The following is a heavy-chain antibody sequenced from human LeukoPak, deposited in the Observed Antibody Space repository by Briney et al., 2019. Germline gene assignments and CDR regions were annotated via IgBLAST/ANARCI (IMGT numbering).Heavy chain of an antibody. Sequence: PEGSLRLSCAASGFTFSNSWMSWVRQAPGKGLEWVANIRQDGGEKYYVDSVKGRLTISRDNAKNSLYLQMDSLRVEDTAVYYCARESLHSSRPERHIDYWGQGTLVTVSS. J-gene: IGHJ4*02. V-gene: IGHV3-7*01. CDR2: IRQDGGEK. D-gene: IGHD2-2*01. CDR1: GFTFSNSW. CDR3: ARESLHSSRPERHIDY.